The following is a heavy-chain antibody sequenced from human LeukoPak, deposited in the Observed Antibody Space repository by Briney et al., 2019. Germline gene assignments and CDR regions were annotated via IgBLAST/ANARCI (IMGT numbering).Heavy chain of an antibody. D-gene: IGHD6-13*01. CDR1: GYTFTSYG. CDR3: ARESRIAAAGYIDY. J-gene: IGHJ4*02. Sequence: ASVKVSCKASGYTFTSYGISWVRQAPGQGLEWMGWISAYNGNTNYAQKLQGRVTMTTDTSTSTAYMELRSLRSDDTAVYYCARESRIAAAGYIDYWGQGTLVTVSS. CDR2: ISAYNGNT. V-gene: IGHV1-18*01.